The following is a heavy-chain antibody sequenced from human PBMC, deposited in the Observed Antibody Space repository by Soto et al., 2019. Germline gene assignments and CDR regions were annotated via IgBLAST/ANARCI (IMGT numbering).Heavy chain of an antibody. D-gene: IGHD2-2*01. Sequence: GGSLRLSCAASGFTFSSYSMNWFRQAPGKGLEWVSSISSSSSYIYYADSVKGRFTISRDNAKNSLYLQMNSLRAEDTAVYYCARVPPPYCSSTSCYFDLWGRGTLVTVSS. J-gene: IGHJ2*01. CDR1: GFTFSSYS. CDR2: ISSSSSYI. V-gene: IGHV3-21*01. CDR3: ARVPPPYCSSTSCYFDL.